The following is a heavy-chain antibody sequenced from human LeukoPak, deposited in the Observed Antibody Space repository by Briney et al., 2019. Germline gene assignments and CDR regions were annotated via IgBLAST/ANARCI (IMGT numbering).Heavy chain of an antibody. V-gene: IGHV3-13*01. J-gene: IGHJ6*02. CDR3: AREVGYSGGMDV. CDR1: GFTFSSYD. CDR2: IGTAGDT. Sequence: GGSLRLSCAASGFTFSSYDMHWVRQATGKGLEWVSAIGTAGDTYYPGSVKGRFTISRENAKNSLYLQMNSLRAGDTAVNYCAREVGYSGGMDVWGQGTTVTVSS. D-gene: IGHD2-8*02.